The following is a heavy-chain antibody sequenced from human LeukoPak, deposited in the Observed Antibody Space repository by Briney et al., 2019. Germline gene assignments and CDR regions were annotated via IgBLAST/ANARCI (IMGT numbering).Heavy chain of an antibody. V-gene: IGHV1-69*13. CDR3: ARCITPIRTDAFDI. CDR2: IIPIFGTA. D-gene: IGHD3-3*01. Sequence: SVKVSCKASGGTFSSYAISWVRQAPGQGLEWMGGIIPIFGTANYAQKFQGRVTIAADESTSTAYMELSSLRSEDTAVYYCARCITPIRTDAFDIWGQGTMITVSS. J-gene: IGHJ3*02. CDR1: GGTFSSYA.